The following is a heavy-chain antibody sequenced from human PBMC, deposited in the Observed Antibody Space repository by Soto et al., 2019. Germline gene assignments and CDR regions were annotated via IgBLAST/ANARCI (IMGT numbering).Heavy chain of an antibody. CDR3: ARGVATIGP. CDR1: GDSISSYY. J-gene: IGHJ5*02. V-gene: IGHV4-59*01. Sequence: QVQLQESGPRLVKPSETLSLTCTVSGDSISSYYGSWIRQPPGKGLEWIGYIYYSGSTNYNPSLKSRVTISVDTPKNQFSLKLTSVTAADTAVYYCARGVATIGPWGQGTLVTVSS. D-gene: IGHD5-12*01. CDR2: IYYSGST.